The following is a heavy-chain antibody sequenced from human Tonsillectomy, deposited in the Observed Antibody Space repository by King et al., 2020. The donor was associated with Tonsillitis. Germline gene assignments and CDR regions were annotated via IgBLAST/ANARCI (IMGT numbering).Heavy chain of an antibody. V-gene: IGHV4-59*11. CDR1: GGSISSHY. J-gene: IGHJ6*03. D-gene: IGHD3-9*01. CDR3: ARDRKLYDTVNYYYMDV. CDR2: ISDTGST. Sequence: VQLQESGPGLVKPSETLSLTCTVSGGSISSHYWSWIRQPPGKGLEWIGYISDTGSTNYNPSLKSRVTISVDTSKNQFSLKLSSVTAADSAVYYCARDRKLYDTVNYYYMDVWGKGTAVTVYS.